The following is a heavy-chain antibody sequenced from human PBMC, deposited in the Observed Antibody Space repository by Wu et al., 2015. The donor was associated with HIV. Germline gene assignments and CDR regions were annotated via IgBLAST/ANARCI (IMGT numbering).Heavy chain of an antibody. CDR3: AREANSPRGDTYSLDY. CDR2: INPSGGST. V-gene: IGHV1-46*01. J-gene: IGHJ4*02. Sequence: QVQLVQSGAEVKKPGASVKVSCKASGYTFTSYYMHWVRQAPGQGLEWMGIINPSGGSTTYAQKFQGRVTMTRDTSTSTVYMELSSLRSEDTAVYYCAREANSPRGDTYSLDYWGQGTLVTVSS. CDR1: GYTFTSYY. D-gene: IGHD3-10*01.